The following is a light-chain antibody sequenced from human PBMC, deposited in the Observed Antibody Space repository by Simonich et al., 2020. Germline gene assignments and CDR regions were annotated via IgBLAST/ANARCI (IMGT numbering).Light chain of an antibody. CDR3: QQYNNWPWT. V-gene: IGKV3-15*01. CDR1: QSFSSN. Sequence: EIVMTQSPATLSVSPGERATLSCRASQSFSSNLAWYQQKPGQAPRHLIYGESHRATGIPARFSGSGSWTEFTLTISSLQSEDFAVYYCQQYNNWPWTFGQGTKVEIK. CDR2: GES. J-gene: IGKJ1*01.